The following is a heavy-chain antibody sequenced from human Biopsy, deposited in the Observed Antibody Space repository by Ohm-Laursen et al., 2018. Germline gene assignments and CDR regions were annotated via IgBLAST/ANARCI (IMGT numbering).Heavy chain of an antibody. Sequence: SETLSLTCTVSGGYISHYYWTWIRQPAGQGLEWIGRIYITGETDYNPSLKSRVTMSVDSSKKQFSLKLKSVTAADTAIYYCARAPPLIRGVVESWFDLWGQGILVTVSS. CDR1: GGYISHYY. CDR2: IYITGET. CDR3: ARAPPLIRGVVESWFDL. D-gene: IGHD3-10*01. V-gene: IGHV4-4*07. J-gene: IGHJ5*02.